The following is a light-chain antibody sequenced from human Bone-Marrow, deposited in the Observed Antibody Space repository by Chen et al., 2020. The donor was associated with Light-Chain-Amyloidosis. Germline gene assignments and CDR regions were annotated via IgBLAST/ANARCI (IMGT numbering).Light chain of an antibody. CDR1: QTISSNY. Sequence: EIVLTQSPGTLSLSPGEGANLSCRARQTISSNYLTWYQQRFGQAPRLIIYGSSSRDTGIPDRFTGSGSGTDCTRTINRVGPEEVARYYCQQYGTSPLTVGGGTNVESK. J-gene: IGKJ4*01. V-gene: IGKV3-20*01. CDR2: GSS. CDR3: QQYGTSPLT.